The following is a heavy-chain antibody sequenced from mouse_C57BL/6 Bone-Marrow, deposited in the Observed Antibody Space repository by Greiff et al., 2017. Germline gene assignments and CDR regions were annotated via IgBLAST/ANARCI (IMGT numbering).Heavy chain of an antibody. CDR1: GYTFTDHT. Sequence: VQLQQSDAELVKPGASVKISCKVSGYTFTDHTIHWMKQRPEQGLEWIGYIYPRDGSTKYNEKFKGKATLTADKSSSTAYLQLNSLTSEDSAVYFCASTIYYDYDGFAYWGQGTLVTVSA. CDR3: ASTIYYDYDGFAY. V-gene: IGHV1-78*01. CDR2: IYPRDGST. D-gene: IGHD2-4*01. J-gene: IGHJ3*01.